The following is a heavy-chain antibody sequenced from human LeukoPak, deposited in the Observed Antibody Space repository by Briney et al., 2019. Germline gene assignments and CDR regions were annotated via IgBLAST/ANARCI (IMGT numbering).Heavy chain of an antibody. Sequence: PGGSLRLSCAASGFTFSGSAMHWVRQASGKGLEWVGRIRSKANSYATAYAASVKGRFTISRDDSKNTAYLQMNSLKTEDTAVYYCTRLQQQWLASIWGQGTLVTVSS. D-gene: IGHD6-19*01. CDR1: GFTFSGSA. J-gene: IGHJ4*02. CDR3: TRLQQQWLASI. CDR2: IRSKANSYAT. V-gene: IGHV3-73*01.